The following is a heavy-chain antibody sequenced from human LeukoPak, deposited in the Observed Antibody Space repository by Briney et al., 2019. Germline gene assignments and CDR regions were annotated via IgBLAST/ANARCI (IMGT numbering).Heavy chain of an antibody. CDR1: GFTFSSYW. V-gene: IGHV3-7*01. J-gene: IGHJ6*02. Sequence: TGGALRPSCAASGFTFSSYWMSWVRQAPGKGLEWVANIKQDGSEKYYVDSVKGRFTISRDNAKNSLYLQMNSLRAEDTAVYYCARGCSSTSCARHFYYYYGMDVWGQGTTVTVSS. CDR2: IKQDGSEK. D-gene: IGHD2-2*01. CDR3: ARGCSSTSCARHFYYYYGMDV.